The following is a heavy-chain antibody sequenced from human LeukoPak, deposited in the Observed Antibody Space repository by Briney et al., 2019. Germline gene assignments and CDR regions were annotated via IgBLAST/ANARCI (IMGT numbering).Heavy chain of an antibody. V-gene: IGHV4-34*01. CDR1: GGSFSGYY. D-gene: IGHD1-26*01. Sequence: PSETLSLTCAVYGGSFSGYYWSWIRQPPGKGLEWIGEINHSGSTNYNPSLKSRVTISVDTSKNQFSLKLSSVTAADTAVYYCARGLGSGSYYRYNWFDPWGQGTLVTVSS. CDR2: INHSGST. CDR3: ARGLGSGSYYRYNWFDP. J-gene: IGHJ5*02.